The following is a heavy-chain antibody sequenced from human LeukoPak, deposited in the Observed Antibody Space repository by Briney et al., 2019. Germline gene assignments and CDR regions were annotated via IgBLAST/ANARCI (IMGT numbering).Heavy chain of an antibody. CDR1: GYTFTSYG. V-gene: IGHV1-18*01. J-gene: IGHJ4*02. D-gene: IGHD6-19*01. CDR3: ARRGNSGWRTPNDDY. Sequence: ASVKVSCKASGYTFTSYGISWVRQAPGQGLEWMGWSPYNGNTNYAQKLQGRVTMTTDTSTSTAYMELRSLRSDDTAVYYCARRGNSGWRTPNDDYWGQGTLVTVSS. CDR2: SPYNGNT.